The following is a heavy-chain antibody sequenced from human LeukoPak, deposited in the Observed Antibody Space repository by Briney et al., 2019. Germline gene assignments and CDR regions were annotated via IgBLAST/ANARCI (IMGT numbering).Heavy chain of an antibody. CDR2: IKTKTEGGTT. CDR1: GFPLSSYA. V-gene: IGHV3-15*01. D-gene: IGHD3-22*01. J-gene: IGHJ4*02. CDR3: TTGPLRISLIVIDS. Sequence: PGGSLRLSCAASGFPLSSYAMSWVRQVPGKGLEWVGRIKTKTEGGTTDYAAPVKGRFTLSRDDSKNTQYLQMNSLQTEDTAVYYCTTGPLRISLIVIDSWGQGTLVTVSS.